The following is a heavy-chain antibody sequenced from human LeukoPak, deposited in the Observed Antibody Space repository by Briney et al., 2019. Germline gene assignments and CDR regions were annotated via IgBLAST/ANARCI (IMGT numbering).Heavy chain of an antibody. J-gene: IGHJ6*02. V-gene: IGHV1-69*13. CDR1: GGTFSSYA. CDR2: IIPIFGTA. D-gene: IGHD2-2*01. CDR3: ASGFCSTSCYYYYGMDV. Sequence: SVKVSCKASGGTFSSYAISWVRQAPGQGLEWMGGIIPIFGTANYAQKFQGRVTITADESTSTAYMELSSLRSEDTAVYYCASGFCSTSCYYYYGMDVWGQGTTVTVSS.